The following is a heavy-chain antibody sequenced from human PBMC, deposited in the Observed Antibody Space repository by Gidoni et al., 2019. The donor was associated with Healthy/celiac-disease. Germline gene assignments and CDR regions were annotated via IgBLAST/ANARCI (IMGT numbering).Heavy chain of an antibody. J-gene: IGHJ4*02. CDR2: ST. CDR3: ARHGSMGGATTADY. D-gene: IGHD1-1*01. V-gene: IGHV4-39*01. Sequence: STYYNPSLKSRVTISVDTSKNQFSLKLSSVTAADTAVYYCARHGSMGGATTADYWGQGTLVTVSS.